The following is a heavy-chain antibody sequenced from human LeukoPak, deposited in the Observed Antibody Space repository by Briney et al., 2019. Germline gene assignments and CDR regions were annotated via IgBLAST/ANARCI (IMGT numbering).Heavy chain of an antibody. CDR3: TREGAGGIRYSFDY. CDR2: ISDGGGTD. J-gene: IGHJ4*02. V-gene: IGHV3-30*03. CDR1: GLTFSSYG. D-gene: IGHD1-26*01. Sequence: GGSLRLSCAASGLTFSSYGMHWVRQAPGKGLEWVAVISDGGGTDYYADSVKGRFTISRDNSRNTMYLQMNSLRAEDTAIYYCTREGAGGIRYSFDYWGQGTLVTVSS.